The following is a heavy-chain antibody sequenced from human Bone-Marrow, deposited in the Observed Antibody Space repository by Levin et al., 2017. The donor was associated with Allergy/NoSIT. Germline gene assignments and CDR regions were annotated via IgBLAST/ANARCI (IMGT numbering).Heavy chain of an antibody. CDR2: IIPVFGTA. D-gene: IGHD2-21*01. V-gene: IGHV1-69*01. CDR1: GGSFSNST. J-gene: IGHJ6*02. Sequence: KISCKASGGSFSNSTICWVRQAPGQGPEWMGGIIPVFGTATYAQKFQGRVKVTADESTMTTYMEMSGLTSEDTAVYYCARGDLTSRRWHHHGMDVWGQGTTVIVSS. CDR3: ARGDLTSRRWHHHGMDV.